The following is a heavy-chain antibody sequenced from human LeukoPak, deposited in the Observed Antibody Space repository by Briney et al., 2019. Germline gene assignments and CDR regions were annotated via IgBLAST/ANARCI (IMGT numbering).Heavy chain of an antibody. CDR1: GFTFNTYG. CDR3: AKEWFSCRGPSCYPAFHI. Sequence: GGSLRLSCGASGFTFNTYGMSWVRQSRGRGVEWVSGTGNSGNGGGLTYHADSVKGRFADSSDNFRNILYLQMNRLRVEETGVYFCAKEWFSCRGPSCYPAFHIWGQGTMVIVSS. J-gene: IGHJ3*02. D-gene: IGHD2-15*01. CDR2: TGNSGNGGGLT. V-gene: IGHV3-23*01.